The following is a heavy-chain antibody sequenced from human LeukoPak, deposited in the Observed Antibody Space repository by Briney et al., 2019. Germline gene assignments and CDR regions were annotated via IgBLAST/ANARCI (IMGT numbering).Heavy chain of an antibody. V-gene: IGHV3-21*04. CDR3: ARFYRSAAYFDY. CDR2: ISSSSSYI. CDR1: GFTFSSYS. J-gene: IGHJ4*02. Sequence: PGGSLRLSCAASGFTFSSYSMNWVRQAPGKGLEWVSSISSSSSYIYYADSVKGRFTISRDNSKNTLYLQMNSLRAEDTAVYYCARFYRSAAYFDYWGQGTLVTVSS.